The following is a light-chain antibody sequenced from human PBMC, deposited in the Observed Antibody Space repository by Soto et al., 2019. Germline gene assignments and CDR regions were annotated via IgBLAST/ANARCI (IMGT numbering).Light chain of an antibody. V-gene: IGKV1-5*01. Sequence: DIQMTQSPSSLSAYVGARVTITCRASQSISSYLNWYQQKPGKAPKILIYDASSLESGVPSRFSGTGSGTEYTLTISSLQPDDFATYYCQQYNTFWTFGQGTKVDIK. CDR3: QQYNTFWT. J-gene: IGKJ1*01. CDR2: DAS. CDR1: QSISSY.